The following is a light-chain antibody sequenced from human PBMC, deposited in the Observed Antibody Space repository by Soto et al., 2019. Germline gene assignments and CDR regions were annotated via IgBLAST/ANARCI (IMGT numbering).Light chain of an antibody. CDR1: QSVSSN. Sequence: EIVLTQSPGTLSLSPGERATLSCRASQSVSSNLAWYQQKPGQAPRLLIYGASTRATGISARLSGSGSGTEFTLTISSLQSEDFAVYYCQQYNNWPPWTFGQGTKVEIK. V-gene: IGKV3-15*01. J-gene: IGKJ1*01. CDR3: QQYNNWPPWT. CDR2: GAS.